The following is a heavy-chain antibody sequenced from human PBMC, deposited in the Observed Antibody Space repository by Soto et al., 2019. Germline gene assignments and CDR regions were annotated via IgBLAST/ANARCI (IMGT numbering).Heavy chain of an antibody. J-gene: IGHJ3*02. CDR3: VKHRGSPSGAFDI. CDR1: GFTLSTYA. CDR2: ITGSGGST. Sequence: EVQLLESGGGLVQPGGSLRLSCVASGFTLSTYAMSWVRQAPGKGLEWVSAITGSGGSTYYADSVKGRFTISRDNSKSTVSLHMNSLRAEDTAVYYCVKHRGSPSGAFDIWGQGTMVTVSS. V-gene: IGHV3-23*01. D-gene: IGHD2-15*01.